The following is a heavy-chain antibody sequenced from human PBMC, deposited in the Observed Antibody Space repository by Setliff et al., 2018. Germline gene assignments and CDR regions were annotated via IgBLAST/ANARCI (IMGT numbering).Heavy chain of an antibody. CDR2: ISPNSGNT. CDR3: ARDSTGSDLYEFQYMDV. Sequence: ASVKVSCKASAYIFTNHYIHWIRPAPGQGLEWMGWISPNSGNTMYAQKFQTRVTMTRDTSISTAYLDLTSLRSDDTAIYYCARDSTGSDLYEFQYMDVWGKGTPVTVSS. CDR1: AYIFTNHY. J-gene: IGHJ6*03. D-gene: IGHD1-26*01. V-gene: IGHV1-2*02.